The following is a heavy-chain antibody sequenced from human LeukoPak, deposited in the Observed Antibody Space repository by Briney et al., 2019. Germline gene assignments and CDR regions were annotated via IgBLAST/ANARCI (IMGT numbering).Heavy chain of an antibody. D-gene: IGHD6-6*01. V-gene: IGHV3-9*01. J-gene: IGHJ4*02. Sequence: GGSLRLSCAASGFTFDDYAMHWVRQAPGKGLEWVSGISWNSNSIGYADSVKGRFTISRDNARSSLYLQMNSLRAEDTALYYCAKDTYSSSLTGFDYCGQGTLVTVSS. CDR1: GFTFDDYA. CDR3: AKDTYSSSLTGFDY. CDR2: ISWNSNSI.